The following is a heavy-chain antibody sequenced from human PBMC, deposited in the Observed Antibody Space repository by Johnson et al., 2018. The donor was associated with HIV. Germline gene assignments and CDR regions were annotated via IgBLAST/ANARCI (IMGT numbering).Heavy chain of an antibody. CDR2: ISYDGSNE. V-gene: IGHV3-30*04. CDR1: GFTFSSYT. CDR3: ARGRASWELYDAFEI. D-gene: IGHD1-26*01. Sequence: QVQLLESGGGVVQPGRSLRLSCAASGFTFSSYTMYWVRQAPGKGLEWVAVISYDGSNEYYADSVKGRFPISRDNSKNTLYLQMSSLRAGDTAVYYCARGRASWELYDAFEIWGQGTMVIVSS. J-gene: IGHJ3*02.